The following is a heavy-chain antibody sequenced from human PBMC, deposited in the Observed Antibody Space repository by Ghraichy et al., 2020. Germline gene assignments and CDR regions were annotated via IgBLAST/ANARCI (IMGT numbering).Heavy chain of an antibody. Sequence: LSLTCAASGFTFSSYAMRWVRQAPGKGLEWVSAISGSGGSTYYADSVKGRFTISRDNSKNTLYLQMNSLRAEDTAVYYCAKVLFFTIFGVVSPAPDAFDIWGQGTMVTVSS. CDR1: GFTFSSYA. D-gene: IGHD3-3*01. CDR3: AKVLFFTIFGVVSPAPDAFDI. V-gene: IGHV3-23*01. CDR2: ISGSGGST. J-gene: IGHJ3*02.